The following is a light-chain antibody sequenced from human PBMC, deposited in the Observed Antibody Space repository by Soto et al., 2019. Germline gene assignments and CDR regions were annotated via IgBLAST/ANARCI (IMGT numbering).Light chain of an antibody. J-gene: IGKJ4*01. CDR1: QSVSSDS. Sequence: EIVLTQSPATLSLSPGERAALSCRPSQSVSSDSLAWYQQKPGQAPRLLIFGASSRATGIPDRFSGSGSGTDYTLTIRRLEPEDFAVYYCQQYGSSPLTFGGGTKVDIK. V-gene: IGKV3-20*01. CDR2: GAS. CDR3: QQYGSSPLT.